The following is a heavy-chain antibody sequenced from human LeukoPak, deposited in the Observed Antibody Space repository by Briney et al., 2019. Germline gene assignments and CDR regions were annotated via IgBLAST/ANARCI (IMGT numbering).Heavy chain of an antibody. Sequence: ASVKVSCKASGYTFTSYGISWVRQAPGQGLEWMGWISAYNGNTNYAQKLQGRVTMTRDTSTATVSMEVSSLRSDDTAVYYCARGDSRSPRNAFDIWGQGTMVTVSS. CDR1: GYTFTSYG. D-gene: IGHD6-13*01. J-gene: IGHJ3*02. CDR2: ISAYNGNT. CDR3: ARGDSRSPRNAFDI. V-gene: IGHV1-18*01.